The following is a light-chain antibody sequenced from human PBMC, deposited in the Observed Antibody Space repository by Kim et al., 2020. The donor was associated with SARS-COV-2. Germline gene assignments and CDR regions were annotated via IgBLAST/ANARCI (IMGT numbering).Light chain of an antibody. CDR3: QSYDSSLSGSEV. CDR1: SSNIGAGYD. CDR2: SNI. V-gene: IGLV1-40*01. Sequence: TISCTGSSSNIGAGYDVHWYQHLPGTAPKLLIYSNINRPSGVPDRFSASKSGTSASLAITGLQAEDEADYYCQSYDSSLSGSEVFGTGTKVTVL. J-gene: IGLJ1*01.